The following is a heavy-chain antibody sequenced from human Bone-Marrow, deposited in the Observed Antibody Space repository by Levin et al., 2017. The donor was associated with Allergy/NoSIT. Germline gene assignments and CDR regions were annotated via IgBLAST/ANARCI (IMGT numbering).Heavy chain of an antibody. D-gene: IGHD3-10*01. CDR2: VNPTDSFA. J-gene: IGHJ6*03. Sequence: KVSCQGFGYTFTSYWISWVRQLPGEGLEWMGRVNPTDSFANYSPSFQGHVTISVDKSTTTAFLQLSSLKASDTAVYYCARRAIRSQTATYYMDVWGKGTTVIVSS. CDR3: ARRAIRSQTATYYMDV. CDR1: GYTFTSYW. V-gene: IGHV5-10-1*01.